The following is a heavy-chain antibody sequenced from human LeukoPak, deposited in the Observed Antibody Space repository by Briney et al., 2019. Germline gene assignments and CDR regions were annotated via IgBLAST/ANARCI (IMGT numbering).Heavy chain of an antibody. V-gene: IGHV3-48*02. J-gene: IGHJ4*02. Sequence: GGSLRLSCAASGFTFSSYSMNWVRQAPGKGLEWVSYISSSSSSIYYADSVKGRFTISRDNAKKSLYLQMNSLRDEDTAVYCCARARLTVSDGFDYWGQGTLVTVSS. CDR1: GFTFSSYS. CDR2: ISSSSSSI. CDR3: ARARLTVSDGFDY. D-gene: IGHD6-19*01.